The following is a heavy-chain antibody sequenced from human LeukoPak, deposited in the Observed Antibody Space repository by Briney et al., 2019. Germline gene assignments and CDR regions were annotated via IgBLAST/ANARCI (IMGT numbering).Heavy chain of an antibody. Sequence: GGSLRLSRAASGFTFDDYGMSWVRQAPGKGLEWVSGINWNGGSTGYADSVKGRFTISRDNAKNSLYLQMNSLRAEDTALYYCARDVDGSSLFDYWGQGTLVTVSS. CDR3: ARDVDGSSLFDY. V-gene: IGHV3-20*04. CDR1: GFTFDDYG. J-gene: IGHJ4*02. CDR2: INWNGGST. D-gene: IGHD6-6*01.